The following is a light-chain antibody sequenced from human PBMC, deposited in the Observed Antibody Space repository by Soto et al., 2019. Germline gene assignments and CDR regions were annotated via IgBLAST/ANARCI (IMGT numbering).Light chain of an antibody. V-gene: IGKV3-20*01. CDR1: QRVSNSY. J-gene: IGKJ2*01. Sequence: EIVLTQSPGTLSPFPGDRATLSCRASQRVSNSYLAWFQQKPGQAPRLLIYDASSRAAGVPDRVSGGGSGTDFTLTISALEPEDFALYFGQQYERPPFAFGQGTRLEI. CDR3: QQYERPPFA. CDR2: DAS.